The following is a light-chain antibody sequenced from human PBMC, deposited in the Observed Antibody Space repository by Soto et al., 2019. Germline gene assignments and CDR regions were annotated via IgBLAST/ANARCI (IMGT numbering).Light chain of an antibody. J-gene: IGLJ3*02. V-gene: IGLV2-23*01. CDR3: CSYAGSSIWV. Sequence: QSALTQPASVSGSPGQSITVSCTGTSSDVGGYNLVSWYQQHPGKAPKLMIHEGSKRPSGVSNRFSGSKSGNTASLTISGLQAEDEAYYYCCSYAGSSIWVFGGGTQLTVL. CDR1: SSDVGGYNL. CDR2: EGS.